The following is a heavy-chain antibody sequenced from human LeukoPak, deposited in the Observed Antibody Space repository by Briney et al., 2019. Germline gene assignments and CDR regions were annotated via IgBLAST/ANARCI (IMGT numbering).Heavy chain of an antibody. V-gene: IGHV3-30*18. CDR2: ISYDGSNK. CDR1: GFTFSSYG. J-gene: IGHJ3*02. D-gene: IGHD5-12*01. CDR3: AKGVGYESGDAFDI. Sequence: PGGSLRLSCAASGFTFSSYGMHWVRQAPGKGLEWVAVISYDGSNKYYAGSVKGRFIISRDNSKNTLYLQMNSLRAEDTAVYYCAKGVGYESGDAFDIWGQGTMVTVSS.